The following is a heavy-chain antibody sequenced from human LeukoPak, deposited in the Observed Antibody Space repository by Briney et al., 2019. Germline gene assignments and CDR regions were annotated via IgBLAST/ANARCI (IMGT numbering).Heavy chain of an antibody. CDR3: ARHATEMATIDYYYYMDV. J-gene: IGHJ6*03. V-gene: IGHV4-39*01. D-gene: IGHD5-24*01. CDR1: GGSISSSSYY. Sequence: SETLSLTCTVSGGSISSSSYYWGWIRQPPGKGLEWIGSIYYSGGTYYNPSLKSRVTISVDTSKNQFSLKLSSVTAADTAVYYCARHATEMATIDYYYYMDVWGKGTTVTVSS. CDR2: IYYSGGT.